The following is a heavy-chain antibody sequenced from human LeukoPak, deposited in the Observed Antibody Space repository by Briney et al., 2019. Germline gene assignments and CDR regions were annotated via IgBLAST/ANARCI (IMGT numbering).Heavy chain of an antibody. CDR1: GFTFSTYP. Sequence: PGGSLRLSCAASGFTFSTYPMSWVRQAPGKGLEWVSASGSGGSTYYADSVKGRFTISRDNSKNTLYLQMNSLRAEDTAVYYCAKGDCESTSCYWSDYYYYGMDVWGQGTTVTVSS. V-gene: IGHV3-23*01. J-gene: IGHJ6*02. CDR2: SGSGGST. D-gene: IGHD2-2*01. CDR3: AKGDCESTSCYWSDYYYYGMDV.